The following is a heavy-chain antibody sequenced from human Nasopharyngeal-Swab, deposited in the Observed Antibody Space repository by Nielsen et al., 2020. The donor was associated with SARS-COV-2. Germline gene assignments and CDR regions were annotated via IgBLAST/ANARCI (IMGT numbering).Heavy chain of an antibody. J-gene: IGHJ4*02. V-gene: IGHV3-21*01. CDR3: VRDTPAMFVY. Sequence: WLRQPPGKGLEWVSGISSTGDYIYYAASVKGRFTISRDNAKNSLYLQMNSLRAEDAAVYYCVRDTPAMFVYWGQGTLVTVSS. CDR2: ISSTGDYI.